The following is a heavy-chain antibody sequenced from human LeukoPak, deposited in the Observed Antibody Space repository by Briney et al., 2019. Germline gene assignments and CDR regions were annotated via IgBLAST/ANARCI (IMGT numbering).Heavy chain of an antibody. Sequence: SETLSLTCAVYGGSFSGYYWSWIRQPPGKGLEWIGEINHSGSTNYNPSLKSRVTISVDTSKNQFSLKLSSVTAADTAVYYCARARGYRYGLYYYYYGMDVRGQGTTVTVSS. CDR1: GGSFSGYY. CDR3: ARARGYRYGLYYYYYGMDV. V-gene: IGHV4-34*01. D-gene: IGHD5-18*01. J-gene: IGHJ6*02. CDR2: INHSGST.